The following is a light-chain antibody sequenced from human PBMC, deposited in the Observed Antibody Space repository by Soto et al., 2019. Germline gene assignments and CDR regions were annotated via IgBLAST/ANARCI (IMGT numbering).Light chain of an antibody. CDR3: CANTARSTLV. CDR1: MRDVGAYNL. V-gene: IGLV2-14*01. J-gene: IGLJ2*01. Sequence: QSALTQPASVSGSAGQSITISCSGTMRDVGAYNLVSWYQQHPGTAPKLIIYEVRNRPSGISSRFSGSRSGTTASLTISGLHYEEEGDYYCCANTARSTLVFGGGTKVTVL. CDR2: EVR.